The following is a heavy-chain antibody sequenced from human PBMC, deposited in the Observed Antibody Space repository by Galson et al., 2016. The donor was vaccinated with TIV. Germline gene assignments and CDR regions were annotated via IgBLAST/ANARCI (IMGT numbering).Heavy chain of an antibody. D-gene: IGHD5-18*01. CDR2: FIPLFGTA. V-gene: IGHV1-69*13. J-gene: IGHJ6*02. CDR3: AKDRNTAMDTYHYYYGMDV. Sequence: SVKVSCKASGDTFLSYPFNWVRQAPGQGLEWMGGFIPLFGTANYAQKFQGRVTITADESTSTLYMEVSSLRSEDTAVYYCAKDRNTAMDTYHYYYGMDVWGRGTTVIVSS. CDR1: GDTFLSYP.